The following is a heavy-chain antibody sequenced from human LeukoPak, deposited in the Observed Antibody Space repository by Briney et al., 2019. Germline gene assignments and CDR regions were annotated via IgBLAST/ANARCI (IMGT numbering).Heavy chain of an antibody. Sequence: GGSRRLSCAASGFTFSSYWMPWVRQAPGKGLVWVSRINSDGSSTSYADSVKGRFTISRDNAKNTLYLQMNSLRAEDTSVYYCARDRNTGSSYENLFEYWGQGSLVTVSS. CDR1: GFTFSSYW. CDR2: INSDGSST. D-gene: IGHD1-26*01. CDR3: ARDRNTGSSYENLFEY. J-gene: IGHJ4*02. V-gene: IGHV3-74*01.